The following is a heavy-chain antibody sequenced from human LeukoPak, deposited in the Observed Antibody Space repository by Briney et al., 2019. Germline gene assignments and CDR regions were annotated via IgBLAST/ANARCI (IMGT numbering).Heavy chain of an antibody. CDR3: ARAHKITSYYYYYYMDV. D-gene: IGHD3-16*01. CDR1: GGSISSYY. Sequence: SETLSLTCTVSGGSISSYYWSWIRQPPGKGLEWIGYIYYSGSTNYNPSLKSRVTISVDTSKNQFSLKLSSVTAADTAVYYCARAHKITSYYYYYYMDVWGKGTTVTVSS. V-gene: IGHV4-59*01. J-gene: IGHJ6*03. CDR2: IYYSGST.